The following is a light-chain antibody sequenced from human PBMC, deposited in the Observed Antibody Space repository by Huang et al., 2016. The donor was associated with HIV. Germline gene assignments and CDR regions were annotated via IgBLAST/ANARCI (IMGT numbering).Light chain of an antibody. Sequence: GDRITITCRASHSVINSLNWYQQLPGEAPRLLIYATSKLQSGVPSRFTGSGSGTDLALTINGLRPEDFATYYCQQSYTSPHTFGQGTKLE. V-gene: IGKV1-39*01. CDR2: ATS. CDR3: QQSYTSPHT. CDR1: HSVINS. J-gene: IGKJ2*01.